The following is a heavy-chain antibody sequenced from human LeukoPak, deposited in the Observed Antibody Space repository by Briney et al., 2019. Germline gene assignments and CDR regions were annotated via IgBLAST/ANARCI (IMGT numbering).Heavy chain of an antibody. CDR1: GGSFSGYY. J-gene: IGHJ3*02. V-gene: IGHV4-34*01. D-gene: IGHD4-23*01. CDR3: ARRLRMTTVVSRAFDI. CDR2: INHSGST. Sequence: SETLSLTCAVYGGSFSGYYWSWIRQPPGKGLEWIGEINHSGSTNYNPSLKSRVTISVDTSKNQFSLKLSSVTAADTAVYYCARRLRMTTVVSRAFDIWGQGTMVTVSS.